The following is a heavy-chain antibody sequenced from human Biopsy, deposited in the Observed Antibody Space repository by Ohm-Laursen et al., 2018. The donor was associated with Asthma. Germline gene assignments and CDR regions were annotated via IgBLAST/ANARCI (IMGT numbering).Heavy chain of an antibody. D-gene: IGHD3-10*01. Sequence: PTQTLTLTCTVSGFSLSTLGVGVGWFRQPPVKALEWLGYIFLGEYKRYSPSLKSRLTIAKDTSRNQVVLTMTNMDPVDTGTYFCAHAQTSWNYYGSGNYLYHFDSWGQGTLVTVSS. CDR1: GFSLSTLGVG. V-gene: IGHV2-5*02. CDR3: AHAQTSWNYYGSGNYLYHFDS. J-gene: IGHJ4*02. CDR2: IFLGEYK.